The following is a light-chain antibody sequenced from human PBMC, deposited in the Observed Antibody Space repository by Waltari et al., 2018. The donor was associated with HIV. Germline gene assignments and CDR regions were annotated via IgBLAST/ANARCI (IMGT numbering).Light chain of an antibody. CDR2: GKN. J-gene: IGLJ2*01. Sequence: SSEVTQAPAVSVALGQTVRITCQGDSLRSYYASWYQQKPGQAPVLVIYGKNNRPSGIPDRFSGSSSGNTASLTITGAQAEDEADDYCNSRDSSGNHVVFGGGTKLTVL. CDR1: SLRSYY. V-gene: IGLV3-19*01. CDR3: NSRDSSGNHVV.